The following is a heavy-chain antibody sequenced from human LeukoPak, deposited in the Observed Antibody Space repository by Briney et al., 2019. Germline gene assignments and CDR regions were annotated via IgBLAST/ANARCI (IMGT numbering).Heavy chain of an antibody. V-gene: IGHV4-59*11. D-gene: IGHD5-24*01. J-gene: IGHJ3*01. CDR1: GGSMSHH. CDR3: AREKSPERKTWLQLGAFDV. CDR2: ISHTAST. Sequence: SESLSLTCTVSGGSMSHHWSWIRQSPGKGLEWIGYISHTASTNYNPSLKSRVTLSIDTSKSQLSFQLTSVTAADTAVYYCAREKSPERKTWLQLGAFDVWGQGTVVTVSS.